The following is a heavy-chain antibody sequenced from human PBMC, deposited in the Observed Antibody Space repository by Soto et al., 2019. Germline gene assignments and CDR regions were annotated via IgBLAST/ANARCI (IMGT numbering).Heavy chain of an antibody. CDR1: GGSFSGYY. CDR3: AREDLSALAAAPYNWFDP. J-gene: IGHJ5*02. CDR2: INHSGST. V-gene: IGHV4-34*01. D-gene: IGHD6-13*01. Sequence: SETLSLTCAVYGGSFSGYYWSWIRQPPGKGLEWIGEINHSGSTNYNPYLKSRVTISVDTSKNQFSLKLRSVTAADTAVYYCAREDLSALAAAPYNWFDPWGQGTLVTVSS.